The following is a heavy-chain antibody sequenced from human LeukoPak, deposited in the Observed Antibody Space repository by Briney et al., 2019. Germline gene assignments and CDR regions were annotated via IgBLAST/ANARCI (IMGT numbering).Heavy chain of an antibody. CDR2: IYYSGST. D-gene: IGHD3-22*01. V-gene: IGHV4-39*01. CDR3: VCGTPQFETGAYLITGGYPPRFDY. CDR1: GGSISSSSYY. Sequence: SETLSLTCTVSGGSISSSSYYWGWIRETRWKGLEWIGSIYYSGSTYYNPSLKSRVTISVDTSKNQFSLKLSSVTAADTAVYYCVCGTPQFETGAYLITGGYPPRFDYWGQGTLVTVSS. J-gene: IGHJ4*02.